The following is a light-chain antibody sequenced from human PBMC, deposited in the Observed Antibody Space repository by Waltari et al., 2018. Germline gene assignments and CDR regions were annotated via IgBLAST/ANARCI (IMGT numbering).Light chain of an antibody. Sequence: DIQMTQSPSTLSASVVDRVTITCRASQTISSWLAWYQQKPGKAPKVLIYKASSLESGVPSRFSGSGSGTEFTLTISNLQRDDFATYFCQQYSSYWTFGQGTKVEIK. J-gene: IGKJ1*01. CDR3: QQYSSYWT. CDR2: KAS. CDR1: QTISSW. V-gene: IGKV1-5*03.